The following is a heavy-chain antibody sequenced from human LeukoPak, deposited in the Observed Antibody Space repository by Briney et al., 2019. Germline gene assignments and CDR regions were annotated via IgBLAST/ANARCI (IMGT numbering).Heavy chain of an antibody. D-gene: IGHD5-18*01. CDR3: AGSGYSYGYSY. CDR1: GFTVSSNY. Sequence: PGGSLRLSCAACGFTVSSNYMSWVGQAPGKGLEWVSVIYSGGSTYYADSVKGRFTISRDNSKNTLYLQMNSLRAEDTAVYYCAGSGYSYGYSYWGQGTLVTVSS. CDR2: IYSGGST. V-gene: IGHV3-53*01. J-gene: IGHJ4*02.